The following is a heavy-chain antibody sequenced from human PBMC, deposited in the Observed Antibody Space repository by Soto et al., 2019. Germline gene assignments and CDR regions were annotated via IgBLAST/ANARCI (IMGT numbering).Heavy chain of an antibody. D-gene: IGHD1-26*01. CDR3: AKVRWARYYYYGMDV. CDR1: GFTFDDYA. J-gene: IGHJ6*02. V-gene: IGHV3-9*01. CDR2: ISWNSGSI. Sequence: GGSLRLSCAASGFTFDDYAMHWVRQAPGKGLEWVSGISWNSGSIGYADSVKGRFTISRDNAKNSLYLQMNSLRAEDTALYYCAKVRWARYYYYGMDVWGQGTTVTVSS.